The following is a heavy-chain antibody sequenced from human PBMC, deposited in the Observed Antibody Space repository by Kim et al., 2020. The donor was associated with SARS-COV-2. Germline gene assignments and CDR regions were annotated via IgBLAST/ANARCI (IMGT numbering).Heavy chain of an antibody. CDR3: ARGSRVLPIVVPAATPKFDP. CDR1: GGSFSGYY. J-gene: IGHJ5*02. CDR2: INHSGST. Sequence: SETLSLTCAVYGGSFSGYYWSWIRQPPGKGLEWIGEINHSGSTNYNPSLKSRVTISVDTSKNQFSLKLSSVTAADTAVYYCARGSRVLPIVVPAATPKFDPWGQGTLVTVSS. V-gene: IGHV4-34*01. D-gene: IGHD2-2*01.